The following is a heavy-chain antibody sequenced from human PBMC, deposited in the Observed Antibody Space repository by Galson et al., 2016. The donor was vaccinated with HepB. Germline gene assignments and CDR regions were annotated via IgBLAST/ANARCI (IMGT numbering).Heavy chain of an antibody. D-gene: IGHD5-18*01. CDR2: IDSGSATI. CDR3: VRESPGVISYGSVDY. J-gene: IGHJ4*02. V-gene: IGHV3-48*04. CDR1: GFTFTNYN. Sequence: SLRLSCAASGFTFTNYNMNWVRRAPGRRLEWVSYIDSGSATILYADSVKGRFTISRDNARNSLYLQMSSLRVEDTAVSYCVRESPGVISYGSVDYWGQGTLVTVSS.